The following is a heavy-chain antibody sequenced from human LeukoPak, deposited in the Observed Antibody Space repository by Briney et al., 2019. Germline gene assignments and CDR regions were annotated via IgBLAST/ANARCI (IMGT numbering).Heavy chain of an antibody. CDR2: ISGDGGST. J-gene: IGHJ4*02. CDR1: GFTFDDYA. D-gene: IGHD1-26*01. CDR3: AKGILGDPGYFDY. V-gene: IGHV3-43*02. Sequence: QPGGSLILSCAASGFTFDDYAMHWVRQAPGKGLEWVSLISGDGGSTYYADSVKGRFTISRDNSKNSLYLQMNSLRTDDTALYYCAKGILGDPGYFDYWGQGTLVTVSA.